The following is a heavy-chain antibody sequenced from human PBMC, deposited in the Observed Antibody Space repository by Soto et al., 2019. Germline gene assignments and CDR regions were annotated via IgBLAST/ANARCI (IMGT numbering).Heavy chain of an antibody. CDR1: GDSLRWYS. J-gene: IGHJ4*02. CDR2: IHYNGNT. Sequence: AETLALTGAKSGDSLRWYSQKWKRPPPGKGLEWIGNIHYNGNTKYSPSLKSRVTILVDKSKNQFSLNLSSVTAADTAVYYCARRTDYYASSGTFDYWGQGTLVTVSS. D-gene: IGHD3-22*01. V-gene: IGHV4-59*12. CDR3: ARRTDYYASSGTFDY.